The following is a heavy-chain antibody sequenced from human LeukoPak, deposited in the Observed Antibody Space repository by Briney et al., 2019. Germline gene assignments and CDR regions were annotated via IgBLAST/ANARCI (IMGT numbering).Heavy chain of an antibody. CDR1: GFTFSSYE. CDR2: ISSSGSTI. Sequence: GGPLRLSCAASGFTFSSYEMNWVRQAPGKGLEWVSYISSSGSTIYYADSVKGRFTISRDNAKNSLYLQMNSLRAEDTAVYYCARDRKSYYYYYMDVWGKGTTVTISS. J-gene: IGHJ6*03. D-gene: IGHD1-14*01. CDR3: ARDRKSYYYYYMDV. V-gene: IGHV3-48*03.